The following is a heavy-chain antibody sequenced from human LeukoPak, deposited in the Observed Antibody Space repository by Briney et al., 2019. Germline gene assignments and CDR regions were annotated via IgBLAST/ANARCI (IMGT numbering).Heavy chain of an antibody. CDR1: GGSFSTYP. J-gene: IGHJ4*02. CDR2: IVPFSGTT. CDR3: ARERAEGASSDMSTFYFDS. D-gene: IGHD3-22*01. V-gene: IGHV1-69*13. Sequence: SVKVSCKASGGSFSTYPMNWVRQAPGEGLEWMGGIVPFSGTTNYAQKFQGRVTITADETTTTAYMELSSLRSEDTAMYYCARERAEGASSDMSTFYFDSWGQGTLVTVSS.